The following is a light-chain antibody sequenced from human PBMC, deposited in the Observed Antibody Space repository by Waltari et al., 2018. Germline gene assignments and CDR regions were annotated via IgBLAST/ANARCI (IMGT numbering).Light chain of an antibody. CDR2: AAS. V-gene: IGKV3-15*01. J-gene: IGKJ1*01. Sequence: EIVMTQSPATLSASPGEKVTLPCRASKSVSSNLAWFQQKPGQAPRLLIFAASSRATDIPARFSGSGSGTEFTLIISSLQSEDSAVYYCQQYNKWWTFGQGTKVEIK. CDR1: KSVSSN. CDR3: QQYNKWWT.